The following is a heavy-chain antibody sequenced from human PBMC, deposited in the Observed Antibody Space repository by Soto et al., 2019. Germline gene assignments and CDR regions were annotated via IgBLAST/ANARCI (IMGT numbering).Heavy chain of an antibody. J-gene: IGHJ6*02. D-gene: IGHD6-13*01. CDR2: IIPIFGTA. V-gene: IGHV1-69*13. Sequence: ASVKVSCKASGGTFSSYAISWVRQAPGQGLEWMGGIIPIFGTANYAQKFQGRVTITADESTSTAYMELSSLRSEDTAVYYCARVFGGAAAGHASYYYYGMDVWGQGTTVTVSS. CDR3: ARVFGGAAAGHASYYYYGMDV. CDR1: GGTFSSYA.